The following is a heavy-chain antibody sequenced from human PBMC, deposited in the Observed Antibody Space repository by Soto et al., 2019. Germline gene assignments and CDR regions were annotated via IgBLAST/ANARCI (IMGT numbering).Heavy chain of an antibody. CDR3: ARVKYNWNYMNAFDI. V-gene: IGHV3-7*01. J-gene: IGHJ3*02. Sequence: GGSLRLSCAASGFTFSSYWMSWVRQAPGKGLEWVANIKQDGSEKYYVDSVKGRFTISRDNAKNSLYLQMNSLRAEDTAVYYCARVKYNWNYMNAFDIWGQGTMVTVSS. D-gene: IGHD1-7*01. CDR1: GFTFSSYW. CDR2: IKQDGSEK.